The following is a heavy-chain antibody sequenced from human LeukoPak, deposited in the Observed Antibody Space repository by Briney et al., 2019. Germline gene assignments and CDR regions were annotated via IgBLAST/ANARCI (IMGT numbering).Heavy chain of an antibody. D-gene: IGHD3-22*01. CDR3: ARSSYYESSGYSNDAFDL. CDR1: GGSISSYY. Sequence: PSETLSLTCTVSGGSISSYYWGWIRQPPGKGLEWIGYIYNSGNTNSNPSRKSRVTISIASSKNQFSLKLSSVTAADTAVYYCARSSYYESSGYSNDAFDLWGQGAMVTVSS. CDR2: IYNSGNT. V-gene: IGHV4-59*01. J-gene: IGHJ3*01.